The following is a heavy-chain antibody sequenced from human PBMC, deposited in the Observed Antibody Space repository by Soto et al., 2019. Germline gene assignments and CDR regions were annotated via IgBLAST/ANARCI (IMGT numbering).Heavy chain of an antibody. CDR3: AKDRFGYDSIGCRAFDV. CDR1: GFRFDDDA. V-gene: IGHV3-9*01. Sequence: PGGSLRLSCAGSGFRFDDDAMHLVRQAPGKGLEWVAGISWNSDTIGYADSVKGRFTITRDNAKKSLYLQMNSLRADDTALYYCAKDRFGYDSIGCRAFDVWGEGTMVTVSS. D-gene: IGHD3-22*01. J-gene: IGHJ3*01. CDR2: ISWNSDTI.